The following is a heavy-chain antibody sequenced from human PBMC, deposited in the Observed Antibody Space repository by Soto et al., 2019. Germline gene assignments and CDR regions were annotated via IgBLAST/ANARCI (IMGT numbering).Heavy chain of an antibody. CDR2: IGVYANT. V-gene: IGHV3-23*01. J-gene: IGHJ4*02. CDR1: GFTFSSYD. Sequence: EVELLESGGDLVQPGGSLRLSCAASGFTFSSYDMNWVRQAPGKGLEWVSAIGVYANTYYADSVKGRFTISRDDSKKTVYLQLNSLRVDDTAVYYCAKESTVGSPGDYFYSWGQGTLVTVSS. CDR3: AKESTVGSPGDYFYS. D-gene: IGHD1-26*01.